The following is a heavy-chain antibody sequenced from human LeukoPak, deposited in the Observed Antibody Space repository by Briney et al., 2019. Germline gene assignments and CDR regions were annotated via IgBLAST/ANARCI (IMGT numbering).Heavy chain of an antibody. J-gene: IGHJ3*02. V-gene: IGHV1-2*02. CDR2: INPNSGGT. CDR1: GYAFTGYN. Sequence: ASVKLSCTASGYAFTGYNMDWGRQGPGQGLGWMGWINPNSGGTNYAQKFQGRVTMTRDTSISTAYMELSRLRSDDTAVYYCARLPPTHDAFDIWGQGTVVTVSS. CDR3: ARLPPTHDAFDI.